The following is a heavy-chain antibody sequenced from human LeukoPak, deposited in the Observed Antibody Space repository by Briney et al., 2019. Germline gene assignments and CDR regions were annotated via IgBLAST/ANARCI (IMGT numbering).Heavy chain of an antibody. D-gene: IGHD6-19*01. V-gene: IGHV3-15*01. CDR1: GFTFSNAW. J-gene: IGHJ4*02. CDR3: TTGGIYGRGWFGYFDY. CDR2: IKSKTDGGTT. Sequence: GGSLRLSCAASGFTFSNAWMSWVRQAPGKGLEWVGRIKSKTDGGTTDYAAPVKGRFTISRDDSKSTLYLQMNSLKSEDTAVYYCTTGGIYGRGWFGYFDYWGQGTLVTVSS.